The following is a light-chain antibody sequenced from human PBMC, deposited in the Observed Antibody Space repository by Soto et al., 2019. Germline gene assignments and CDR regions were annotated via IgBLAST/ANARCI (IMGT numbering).Light chain of an antibody. CDR3: GSYTTSTTYV. CDR2: DVS. Sequence: QSALTQPASVSGSPGQSITISCTGTSSDVGGFDYVSWYQQHPGKAPKLMIYDVSNRPSGVSNRFSGSKSGNTASLTISGLQAEDEADYYCGSYTTSTTYVLATGTKVTVL. CDR1: SSDVGGFDY. V-gene: IGLV2-14*03. J-gene: IGLJ1*01.